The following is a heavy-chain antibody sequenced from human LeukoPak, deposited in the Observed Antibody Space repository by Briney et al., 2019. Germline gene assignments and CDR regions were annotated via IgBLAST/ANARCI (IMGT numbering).Heavy chain of an antibody. CDR2: IYHSGST. CDR3: AREAQSAADAFDI. Sequence: SETLSLTCAVSGGSISSSNWWSWVRQPPGKGLEWIGEIYHSGSTNYNPSLKSRVTISVDKSKNQFSLKLSSVAAADTAVYYCAREAQSAADAFDIWGQGTMVTVSS. J-gene: IGHJ3*02. CDR1: GGSISSSNW. V-gene: IGHV4-4*02.